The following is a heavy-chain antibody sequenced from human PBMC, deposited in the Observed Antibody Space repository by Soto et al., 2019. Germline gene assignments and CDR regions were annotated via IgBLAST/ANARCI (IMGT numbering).Heavy chain of an antibody. CDR1: GGSISSGGYS. CDR2: IYHSGST. CDR3: ARGGYYYDSSGYYDAFDI. V-gene: IGHV4-30-2*01. J-gene: IGHJ3*02. Sequence: SETLSLTCAVSGGSISSGGYSWSWIRQPPGKGLEWIGYIYHSGSTYYNPSLKSRVTISVDRSKNQFSLKLSSVTAADTAVYYCARGGYYYDSSGYYDAFDIWGQGTMVTVSS. D-gene: IGHD3-22*01.